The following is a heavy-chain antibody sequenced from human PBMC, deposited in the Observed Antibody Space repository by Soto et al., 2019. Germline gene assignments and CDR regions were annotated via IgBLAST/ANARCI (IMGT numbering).Heavy chain of an antibody. J-gene: IGHJ3*02. CDR3: AKISLEPDAFDI. Sequence: GGSLRLSCAASGFTFSSYGMHWVRQAPGKGLEWVAVISYDGSNKYYADSVKGRFTISRDNSKNTLYLQMNSLRAEDTAVYYCAKISLEPDAFDIWGQGTMVTVSS. CDR1: GFTFSSYG. D-gene: IGHD1-1*01. V-gene: IGHV3-30*18. CDR2: ISYDGSNK.